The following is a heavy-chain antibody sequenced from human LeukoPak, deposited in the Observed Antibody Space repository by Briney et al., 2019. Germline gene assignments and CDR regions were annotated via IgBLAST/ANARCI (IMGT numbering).Heavy chain of an antibody. Sequence: GGSLRLSCAASGFTFSSYEMNWVRQAPGKGLEWVSYISSSGSTIYYADSVKGRFTISRDNSKNTLYLQMNSLRAEDTAVYYCAKLVGATSNFDYWGQGTLVTVSS. D-gene: IGHD1-26*01. J-gene: IGHJ4*02. CDR3: AKLVGATSNFDY. CDR1: GFTFSSYE. V-gene: IGHV3-48*03. CDR2: ISSSGSTI.